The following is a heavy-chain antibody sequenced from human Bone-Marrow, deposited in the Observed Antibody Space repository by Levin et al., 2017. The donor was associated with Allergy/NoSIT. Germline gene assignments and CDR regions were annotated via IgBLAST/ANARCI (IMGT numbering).Heavy chain of an antibody. Sequence: GGSLRLSCDASGFTFSSYGIIWVRQAPGKGLEWVSYIGADDTTIYYADSVKGRFTISRDNSKNTLYLQINSLRAEDTGVYFCAQDRHVAVSLFHIWGQGTTVIVSS. CDR3: AQDRHVAVSLFHI. CDR1: GFTFSSYG. D-gene: IGHD3-16*01. CDR2: IGADDTTI. V-gene: IGHV3-48*01. J-gene: IGHJ3*02.